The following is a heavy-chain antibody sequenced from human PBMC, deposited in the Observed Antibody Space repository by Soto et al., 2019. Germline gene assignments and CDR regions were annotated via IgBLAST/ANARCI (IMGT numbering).Heavy chain of an antibody. V-gene: IGHV4-59*01. J-gene: IGHJ6*02. CDR1: GGSISSYY. CDR2: IYYSGST. CDR3: ARGHSGSYRTGEGYYYGMDV. D-gene: IGHD1-26*01. Sequence: QVQLQESGPGLVKPSETLSLTCTVSGGSISSYYWSWIRQPPGKGLEWIGYIYYSGSTNYNPSLKSRDTISVDTSKYQFSLKLSSVTAADTAVYYCARGHSGSYRTGEGYYYGMDVWGQGTTVTVSS.